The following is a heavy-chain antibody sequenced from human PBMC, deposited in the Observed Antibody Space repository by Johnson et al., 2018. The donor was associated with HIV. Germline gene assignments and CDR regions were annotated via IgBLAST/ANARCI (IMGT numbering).Heavy chain of an antibody. Sequence: QVQLVESGGGVVQPGRSVRLSCAASGLSFSSYGMEWVRQAPGKVLEWVAVIWSDGSNKYYADSVKGRFTISRDNSNNTLYLQMNSLRAEDTAVYYCATPQEGYSAFDIWGQGTMVTVSS. V-gene: IGHV3-33*01. CDR1: GLSFSSYG. CDR2: IWSDGSNK. D-gene: IGHD2-15*01. J-gene: IGHJ3*02. CDR3: ATPQEGYSAFDI.